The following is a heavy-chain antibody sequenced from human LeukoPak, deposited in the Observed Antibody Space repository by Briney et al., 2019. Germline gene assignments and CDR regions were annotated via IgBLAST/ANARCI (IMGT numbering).Heavy chain of an antibody. CDR2: INPSGGST. J-gene: IGHJ6*02. D-gene: IGHD2-15*01. Sequence: ASVKVSCKASGYTFTSYYMHWVRRAPGQGLEWMGIINPSGGSTSYAQKFQGRVTMTRDTSTSTVYMELSSLRSEDTAVYCCARDGYCSGGSRYSGYYYYGMDVWGQGTTVTVSS. V-gene: IGHV1-46*01. CDR3: ARDGYCSGGSRYSGYYYYGMDV. CDR1: GYTFTSYY.